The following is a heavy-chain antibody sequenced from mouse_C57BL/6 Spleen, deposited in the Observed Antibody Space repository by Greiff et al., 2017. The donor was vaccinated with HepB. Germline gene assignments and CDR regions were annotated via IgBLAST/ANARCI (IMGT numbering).Heavy chain of an antibody. CDR1: GYTFTDYY. Sequence: EVQLQQSGPVLVKPGASVKMSCKASGYTFTDYYMNWVKQSHGKSLEWIGVINPYNGGTSYNQKFKGKATLTVDKSSSTAYMELNSLTSEDSAVYYCARGGDITGFAYWGQGTLVTVSA. CDR2: INPYNGGT. J-gene: IGHJ3*01. V-gene: IGHV1-19*01. CDR3: ARGGDITGFAY. D-gene: IGHD1-1*01.